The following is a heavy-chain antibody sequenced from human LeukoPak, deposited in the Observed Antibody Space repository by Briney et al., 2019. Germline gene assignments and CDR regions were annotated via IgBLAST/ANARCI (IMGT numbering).Heavy chain of an antibody. CDR1: GGSISSSY. V-gene: IGHV4-59*01. CDR2: IYYTGTT. D-gene: IGHD3-10*01. Sequence: PSETLSLTCTVSGGSISSSYWSWIRQPPGKGLEWIGYIYYTGTTTYNPSLKSRVTISVDTSKNKSSLKLSSVTAAATAVYYCARQFGALWGKGTLVTVFS. CDR3: ARQFGAL. J-gene: IGHJ4*02.